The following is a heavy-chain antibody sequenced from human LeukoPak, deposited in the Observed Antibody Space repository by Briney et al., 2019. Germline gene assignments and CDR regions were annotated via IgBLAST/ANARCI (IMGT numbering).Heavy chain of an antibody. J-gene: IGHJ4*02. Sequence: GGSLRLSCAASGFTFRSYGMHWVRQAPGKGLEWGAFIRNDGSNKYYADSVKGRFTLSRDNSKNTLYLQMTSLRSEDTAVYYCANFYYGSGTDPSSVTYWGQGTLVTVSS. CDR3: ANFYYGSGTDPSSVTY. V-gene: IGHV3-30*02. D-gene: IGHD3-10*01. CDR1: GFTFRSYG. CDR2: IRNDGSNK.